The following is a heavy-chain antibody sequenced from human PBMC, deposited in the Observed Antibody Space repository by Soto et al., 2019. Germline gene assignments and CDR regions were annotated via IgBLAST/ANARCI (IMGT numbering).Heavy chain of an antibody. V-gene: IGHV4-30-2*01. D-gene: IGHD5-12*01. CDR3: ASRRDGYNYYGY. CDR1: GGSISSGGYS. J-gene: IGHJ4*02. Sequence: QLQLQESGSGLVKPSQTLSLTCAVSGGSISSGGYSWSWIRQPPGKGLEWIGYIYHSGSTYYNPSLKSRVTITVDRSKNQFSVKLSSVTAADTAVYYCASRRDGYNYYGYWGQGTLVTVSS. CDR2: IYHSGST.